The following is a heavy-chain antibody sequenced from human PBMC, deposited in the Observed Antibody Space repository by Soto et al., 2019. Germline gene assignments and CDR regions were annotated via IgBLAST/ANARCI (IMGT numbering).Heavy chain of an antibody. CDR3: ARGKYSSSPVVDY. Sequence: SETLSLTCTVSGGSVSSGSYYWSWIRQTPGKGLEWIGYIYYSGSTNYNPSLKSRVTISVDTSKNQFSLKLSSVTAADTAVYYCARGKYSSSPVVDYWGQGTLVTVSS. V-gene: IGHV4-61*01. CDR2: IYYSGST. D-gene: IGHD6-6*01. CDR1: GGSVSSGSYY. J-gene: IGHJ4*02.